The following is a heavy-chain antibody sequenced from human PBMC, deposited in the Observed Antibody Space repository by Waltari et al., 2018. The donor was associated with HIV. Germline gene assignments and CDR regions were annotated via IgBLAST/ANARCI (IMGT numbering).Heavy chain of an antibody. CDR2: IYTSGTT. CDR1: GGSISSHY. CDR3: ARQFTTGTTIYHYYYGMDV. V-gene: IGHV4-4*07. D-gene: IGHD1-1*01. J-gene: IGHJ6*02. Sequence: QVQLQESGPGLVKPSETLSLTCTGSGGSISSHYWIWIRQPAGKGLEWIGRIYTSGTTTYNPSLRSRVTMSVDTSKNQFSLKLSSVTAADTAVYYCARQFTTGTTIYHYYYGMDVWGQGTTVTVSS.